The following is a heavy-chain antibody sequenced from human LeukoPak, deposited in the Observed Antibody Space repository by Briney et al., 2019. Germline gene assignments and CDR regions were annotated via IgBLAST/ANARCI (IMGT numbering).Heavy chain of an antibody. CDR1: GFTFSTYA. Sequence: GGSLRLSCAASGFTFSTYAMSWVRQAPGKGLEWVSVISGGGGSTYYADSVKGRFTISRDNSKNTLYLQMNSLSAEDTAVYYCEKDLGGSGDYRPYWGQGSVVTVSS. V-gene: IGHV3-23*01. D-gene: IGHD2-21*02. CDR2: ISGGGGST. CDR3: EKDLGGSGDYRPY. J-gene: IGHJ4*02.